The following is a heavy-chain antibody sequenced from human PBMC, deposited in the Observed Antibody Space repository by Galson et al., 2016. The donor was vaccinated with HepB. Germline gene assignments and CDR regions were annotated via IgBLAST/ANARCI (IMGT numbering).Heavy chain of an antibody. CDR1: GITFSRYS. CDR3: AGKGGSDFWSGYYEGAYYYGMDV. CDR2: ISGSSTTI. J-gene: IGHJ6*02. D-gene: IGHD3-3*01. Sequence: LRLSCAASGITFSRYSMNWVRQAPGKGLEWVSYISGSSTTIYYADPVKGRFTISRDNAKNSLYLQMNSLSAEDSAVYYWAGKGGSDFWSGYYEGAYYYGMDVWGQGTTVTVSS. V-gene: IGHV3-48*01.